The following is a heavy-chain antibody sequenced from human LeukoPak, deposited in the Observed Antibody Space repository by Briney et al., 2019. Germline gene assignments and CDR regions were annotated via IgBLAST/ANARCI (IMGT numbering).Heavy chain of an antibody. J-gene: IGHJ6*02. Sequence: GESLKISCKGSGYSFRDFWIGWVRQMSGKGLEWMGIIYSGDSGTRYSPSFQGQVTFSVDKSINTAYLQWSSLKASDTAMYYCARLSFMNYYDSSGSGMDVWGQGTTVTVSS. V-gene: IGHV5-51*01. CDR3: ARLSFMNYYDSSGSGMDV. CDR1: GYSFRDFW. CDR2: IYSGDSGT. D-gene: IGHD3-22*01.